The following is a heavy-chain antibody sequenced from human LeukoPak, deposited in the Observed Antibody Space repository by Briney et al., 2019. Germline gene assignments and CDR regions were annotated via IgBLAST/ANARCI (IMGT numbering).Heavy chain of an antibody. Sequence: SETLSLTCTVPGGSVSSYYWSWIRQPPGKGLEWMGYTYYSGNTNYHPSLTSRVTISVDTSKNQFSLRLYSVTSADTAVYYCARGPFRGTGDGAFDIWGQGTMVTVST. CDR2: TYYSGNT. V-gene: IGHV4-59*02. D-gene: IGHD1-26*01. CDR1: GGSVSSYY. J-gene: IGHJ3*02. CDR3: ARGPFRGTGDGAFDI.